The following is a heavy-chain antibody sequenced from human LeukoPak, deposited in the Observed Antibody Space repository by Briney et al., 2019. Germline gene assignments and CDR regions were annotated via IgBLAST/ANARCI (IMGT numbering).Heavy chain of an antibody. J-gene: IGHJ6*02. CDR1: GGSISSYY. CDR2: IYTSGST. Sequence: SETLSFTCTVSGGSISSYYWSWIRQPAGKGLEWIGRIYTSGSTNYNPSLKSRVTMSVDTSKNQFSLKLSSVTAADTAVYYCASYSNFYGMDVWGQGTTVTVSS. CDR3: ASYSNFYGMDV. V-gene: IGHV4-4*07. D-gene: IGHD4-11*01.